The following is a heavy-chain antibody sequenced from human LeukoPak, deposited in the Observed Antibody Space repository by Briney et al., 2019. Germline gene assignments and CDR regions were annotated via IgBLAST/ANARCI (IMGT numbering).Heavy chain of an antibody. D-gene: IGHD2-21*01. CDR2: IYYSGNT. J-gene: IGHJ3*02. CDR3: VRLDVVVISATSQGTFDT. Sequence: SETLSLTCTISGGSITSYYWSWIRQPPGKGLEWIGYIYYSGNTNYNPSLKSRATMSVDMSKNQFSLELNSVTAADTAVYYCVRLDVVVISATSQGTFDTWGQGTMVTVSS. CDR1: GGSITSYY. V-gene: IGHV4-59*01.